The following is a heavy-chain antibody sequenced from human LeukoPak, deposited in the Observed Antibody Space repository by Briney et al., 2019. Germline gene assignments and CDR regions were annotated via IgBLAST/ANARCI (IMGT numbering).Heavy chain of an antibody. J-gene: IGHJ5*02. CDR3: ARERTMVRGVSWFDP. Sequence: GGSLRLSCAASGFSLSSYAMSWVRQAPGKGLEWVSGISGSGVSTYYADSVKGRFTISRGTSKNTLYLQMKSLRADDTAVYYCARERTMVRGVSWFDPWGQGTLVTVSS. D-gene: IGHD3-10*01. CDR1: GFSLSSYA. CDR2: ISGSGVST. V-gene: IGHV3-23*01.